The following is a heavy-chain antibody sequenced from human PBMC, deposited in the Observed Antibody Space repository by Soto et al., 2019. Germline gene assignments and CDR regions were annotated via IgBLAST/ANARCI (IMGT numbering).Heavy chain of an antibody. CDR3: AGVRGGSPFDY. V-gene: IGHV3-33*01. Sequence: QVQLVESGGGVVQPGRSLRLSCAASGFIFSSYGMHWVRQAPGQGLERVAVIWSDGSNKKYADSVKGRFTISRDNSRNKLYLQMNSLRAEDTAVYYCAGVRGGSPFDYWGQGTLVTVSS. D-gene: IGHD1-26*01. J-gene: IGHJ4*02. CDR2: IWSDGSNK. CDR1: GFIFSSYG.